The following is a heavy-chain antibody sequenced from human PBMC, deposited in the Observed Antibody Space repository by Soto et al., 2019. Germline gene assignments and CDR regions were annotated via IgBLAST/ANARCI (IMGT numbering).Heavy chain of an antibody. CDR3: ARRAWGVAGGFDY. J-gene: IGHJ4*02. CDR2: ISSSSSTI. CDR1: GFTFSSYS. V-gene: IGHV3-48*02. Sequence: EVQLVESGGGLVQPGGSLRLSCAASGFTFSSYSMNWVRQAPGKGLEWVSYISSSSSTIYYADSVKGRFTISRDNAKNSLYLXMXSXRDEDTAVYYCARRAWGVAGGFDYWGQGTLVTVSS. D-gene: IGHD6-19*01.